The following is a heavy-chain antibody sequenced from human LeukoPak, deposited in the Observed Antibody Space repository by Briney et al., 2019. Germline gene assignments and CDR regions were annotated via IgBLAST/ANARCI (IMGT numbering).Heavy chain of an antibody. CDR1: GFTFSTYS. J-gene: IGHJ4*02. CDR2: ISSGSSGK. Sequence: GESLRLSCAASGFTFSTYSMNWVRQAPGKGLEWVSYISSGSSGKYYAESVKGRFTISRDNAKNSLYLQMNSLRAEDTAVYYCARDLSGGIAAAGYWGQGTLVTVSS. V-gene: IGHV3-48*04. D-gene: IGHD6-13*01. CDR3: ARDLSGGIAAAGY.